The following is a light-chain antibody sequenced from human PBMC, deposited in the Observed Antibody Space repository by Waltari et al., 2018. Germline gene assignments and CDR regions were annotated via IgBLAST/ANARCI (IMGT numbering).Light chain of an antibody. V-gene: IGKV3-15*01. CDR2: DAS. J-gene: IGKJ4*01. CDR3: LQYNYWPPVT. CDR1: ETLGRK. Sequence: ETVMTQSPATLSVSPGERVTLSCRASETLGRKLAWYQRKPGQAPRLLIYDASTRASGIPPRFSGGGSGTDFTLTISSLQSEDFAVYYCLQYNYWPPVTFGGGTTVEVK.